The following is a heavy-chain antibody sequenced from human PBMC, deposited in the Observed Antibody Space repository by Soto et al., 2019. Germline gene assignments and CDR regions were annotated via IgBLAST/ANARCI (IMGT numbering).Heavy chain of an antibody. CDR1: GASISTDY. D-gene: IGHD6-13*01. J-gene: IGHJ6*02. Sequence: SETLSLTCTVSGASISTDYWSWIRQPAGKGLEWIGHIYSSGSTSYNPSLKSRVTMSVDTSKNQFSLRLSSVTAADTAVYYCARERGDVEAAGRKDYYYQYGMDVWGQGTRVTVS. CDR3: ARERGDVEAAGRKDYYYQYGMDV. CDR2: IYSSGST. V-gene: IGHV4-4*07.